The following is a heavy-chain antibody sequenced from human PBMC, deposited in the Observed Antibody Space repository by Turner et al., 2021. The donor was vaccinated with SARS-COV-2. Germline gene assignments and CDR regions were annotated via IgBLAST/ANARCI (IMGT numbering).Heavy chain of an antibody. CDR3: ARGRGGGGSSNNWFDP. J-gene: IGHJ5*02. CDR1: GGSISSYY. D-gene: IGHD2-15*01. V-gene: IGHV4-59*01. CDR2: IYYSGST. Sequence: QVQLQESGPGLVKPSETLSLTCTVSGGSISSYYWSWIRQPPGKGLEWIGCIYYSGSTNYNPSLKSRVSISVDTSKNQFSLKLTSVTAADTAVYYCARGRGGGGSSNNWFDPWGQGTLVIVSS.